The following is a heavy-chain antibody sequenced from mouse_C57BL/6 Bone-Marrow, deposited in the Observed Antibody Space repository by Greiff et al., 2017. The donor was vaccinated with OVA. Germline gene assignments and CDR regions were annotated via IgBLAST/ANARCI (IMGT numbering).Heavy chain of an antibody. Sequence: QVQLQQPGAELVKPGASVKVSCKASGYTFTSYWMHWVKQRPGQGLEWIGRIHPSDSDTNYNQKFKGKATLTVDKSSSTAYMQLSSLTSEDSAVYYCAIEVYYGSSYCYFDDWGQGTTLTVSS. J-gene: IGHJ2*01. V-gene: IGHV1-74*01. D-gene: IGHD1-1*01. CDR2: IHPSDSDT. CDR1: GYTFTSYW. CDR3: AIEVYYGSSYCYFDD.